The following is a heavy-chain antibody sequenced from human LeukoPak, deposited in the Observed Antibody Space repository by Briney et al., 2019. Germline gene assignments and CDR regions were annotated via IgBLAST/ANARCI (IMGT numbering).Heavy chain of an antibody. CDR3: ASNPGRGDWFDP. D-gene: IGHD3-10*01. J-gene: IGHJ5*02. Sequence: GGSLRLSCAASGFTLSSFAMSWVPQAPGKGLEWVSAISDSGDATHLADSVKGRFTISRDNSKNTLYLHMNSLRAEDTAVYYCASNPGRGDWFDPWGQGTLVTVSS. V-gene: IGHV3-23*01. CDR2: ISDSGDAT. CDR1: GFTLSSFA.